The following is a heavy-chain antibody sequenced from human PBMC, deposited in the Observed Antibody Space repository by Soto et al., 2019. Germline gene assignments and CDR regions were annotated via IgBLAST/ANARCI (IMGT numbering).Heavy chain of an antibody. CDR2: IYYSGST. CDR1: GGSISSGGYY. CDR3: ARCRSDYYDSSGYSPDQYYFDY. Sequence: SETLSLTCTVSGGSISSGGYYWSWIRQHPGKGLEWIGYIYYSGSTYYNPSLKSRVTISVDTSKNQFSLKLSSVTAADTAVYYCARCRSDYYDSSGYSPDQYYFDYWGQGTLVTVSS. V-gene: IGHV4-31*03. J-gene: IGHJ4*02. D-gene: IGHD3-22*01.